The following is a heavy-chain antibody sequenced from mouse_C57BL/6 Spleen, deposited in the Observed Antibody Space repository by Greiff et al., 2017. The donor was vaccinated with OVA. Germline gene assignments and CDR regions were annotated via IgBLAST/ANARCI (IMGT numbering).Heavy chain of an antibody. V-gene: IGHV1-59*01. CDR3: ARSAQYYGSSYDYAMDY. Sequence: QVQLQQPGAELVRPGTSVKLSCKASGYTFTSYWMHWVKQRPGQGLEWIGVIDPSDSYTNYNQKFKGKATLTVDTSSSTAYMQLSSLTSEDSAVYYCARSAQYYGSSYDYAMDYWGQGTSVTVSS. CDR1: GYTFTSYW. CDR2: IDPSDSYT. J-gene: IGHJ4*01. D-gene: IGHD1-1*01.